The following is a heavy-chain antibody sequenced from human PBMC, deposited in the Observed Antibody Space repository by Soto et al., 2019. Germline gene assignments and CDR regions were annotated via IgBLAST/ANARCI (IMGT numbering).Heavy chain of an antibody. CDR3: AREVQGVTYFDY. D-gene: IGHD3-10*01. CDR2: INAGVDGT. CDR1: GYTSLSYA. J-gene: IGHJ4*02. Sequence: QVQLVQSGPEMMQPGASVKVSCKASGYTSLSYAMHWVRQVPGQGFEWLGWINAGVDGTMYSQRFQGRVRITRDTSANTVYMAVRALTSEDTAVYYCAREVQGVTYFDYWGQGTLVIVPS. V-gene: IGHV1-3*01.